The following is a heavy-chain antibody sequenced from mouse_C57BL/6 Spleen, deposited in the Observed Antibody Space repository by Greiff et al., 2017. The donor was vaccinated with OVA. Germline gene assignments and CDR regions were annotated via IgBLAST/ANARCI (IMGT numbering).Heavy chain of an antibody. Sequence: VQLQQPGAELVKPGASVKMSCKASGYTFTSYWITWVKQRPGQGLEWIGDIYPGSGSTNYNEKFKSKATLTVDTSSSTAYMQLSSLTSEDSAVYYCARRTMVTTYFDYWGQGTTLTVSS. CDR3: ARRTMVTTYFDY. J-gene: IGHJ2*01. CDR2: IYPGSGST. V-gene: IGHV1-55*01. CDR1: GYTFTSYW. D-gene: IGHD2-2*01.